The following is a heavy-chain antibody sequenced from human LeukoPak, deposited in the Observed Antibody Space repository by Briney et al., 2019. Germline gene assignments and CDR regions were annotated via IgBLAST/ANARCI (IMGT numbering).Heavy chain of an antibody. CDR1: GGSISSYY. CDR2: IYYSGST. J-gene: IGHJ4*02. D-gene: IGHD5-24*01. V-gene: IGHV4-59*01. CDR3: ARDVNGYHDY. Sequence: SETLSLTCTVSGGSISSYYWSWIRQPPGKGLEWIGYIYYSGSTNYNPSLKSRVTISVDTSKNQFSLKLSSVTAADTAVYYCARDVNGYHDYWGQGTLVTVSS.